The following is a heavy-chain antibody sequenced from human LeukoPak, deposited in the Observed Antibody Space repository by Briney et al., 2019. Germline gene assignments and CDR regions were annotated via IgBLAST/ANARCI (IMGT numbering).Heavy chain of an antibody. D-gene: IGHD2-15*01. CDR3: AKDGCSGSSCQADY. Sequence: AGSLRLSCVASGFSFSTYGMHWIRQAPGKGQEREAVRSSYSSNQYYTDPVNSRFAISRANTRNTLYLQMSSLRYEDTAVYYCAKDGCSGSSCQADYWGQGTLVTVSS. V-gene: IGHV3-30*18. CDR1: GFSFSTYG. CDR2: RSSYSSNQ. J-gene: IGHJ4*02.